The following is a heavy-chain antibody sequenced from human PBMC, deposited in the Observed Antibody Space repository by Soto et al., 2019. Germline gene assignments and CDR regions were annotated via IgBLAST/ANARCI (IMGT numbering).Heavy chain of an antibody. J-gene: IGHJ5*02. V-gene: IGHV1-18*01. CDR1: GYTFTSYG. D-gene: IGHD3-22*01. Sequence: ASVKVSCKAXGYTFTSYGISWVRQAPGQGLEWMGWISAYNGNTNYAQKLQGRVTMTTDTSTSTAYMELRSLRSDDTAVYYCARKSSNYDSSGYYSDPWGQGTLVTVSS. CDR3: ARKSSNYDSSGYYSDP. CDR2: ISAYNGNT.